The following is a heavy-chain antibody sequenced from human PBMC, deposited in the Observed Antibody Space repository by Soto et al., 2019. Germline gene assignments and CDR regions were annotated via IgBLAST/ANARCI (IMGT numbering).Heavy chain of an antibody. V-gene: IGHV4-31*03. Sequence: SETLSLTCTVSGGSISSGGYYWSWIRQHPGKGLEWIGCIYYSGSTYYNPSLKSRVTISVDTSKNQFSLKLSSVTAADTAVYYCAMVLDTAMVTGSFGMDVWGQGTTVTVSS. CDR2: IYYSGST. D-gene: IGHD5-18*01. J-gene: IGHJ6*02. CDR3: AMVLDTAMVTGSFGMDV. CDR1: GGSISSGGYY.